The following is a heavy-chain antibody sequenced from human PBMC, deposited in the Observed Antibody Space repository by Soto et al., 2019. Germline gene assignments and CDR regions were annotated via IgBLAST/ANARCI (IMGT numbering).Heavy chain of an antibody. J-gene: IGHJ6*01. CDR1: RGTFSRYG. Sequence: SVKVSGRDSRGTFSRYGVRWEIPAPAQGLEWMGGIIPIFGTTDYARRFQGRVTITADESTTTAYMELTSLRSDDTAVYYCARVRPAGRAWDSYYRMDVWGPGTTVTVCS. CDR3: ARVRPAGRAWDSYYRMDV. V-gene: IGHV1-69*13. D-gene: IGHD6-19*01. CDR2: IIPIFGTT.